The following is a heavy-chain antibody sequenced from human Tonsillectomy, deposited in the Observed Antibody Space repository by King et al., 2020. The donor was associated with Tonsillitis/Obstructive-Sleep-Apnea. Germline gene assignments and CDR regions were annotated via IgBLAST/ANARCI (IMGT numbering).Heavy chain of an antibody. V-gene: IGHV3-23*04. CDR3: AKGFSYVSSGFTSEYYFDY. J-gene: IGHJ4*02. CDR1: GFTFSNYA. Sequence: VQLVESGGGLVQPGGSLRLSCAASGFTFSNYAMGWVRQAPGKGLEWVSGISGSGGSTYYADSVKGRFTISRDNSKNTLYLQMNSLRAEDTAVYYCAKGFSYVSSGFTSEYYFDYWGQGTLVTVSS. D-gene: IGHD3-22*01. CDR2: ISGSGGST.